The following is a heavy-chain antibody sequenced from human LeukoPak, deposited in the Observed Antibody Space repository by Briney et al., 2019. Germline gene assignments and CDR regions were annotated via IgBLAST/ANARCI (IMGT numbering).Heavy chain of an antibody. J-gene: IGHJ3*02. V-gene: IGHV3-23*01. CDR2: ISGSGGXT. CDR1: GFTFSSYA. Sequence: PGGSLRLSCAASGFTFSSYAMSWVRQAPGKGLEWVSAISGSGGXTYYADSVKGRFTISRDNSKNTLYLQMNSLRAEDTAVYYCAVIXXXXXAFDIWGQGTMVTVSS. CDR3: AVIXXXXXAFDI.